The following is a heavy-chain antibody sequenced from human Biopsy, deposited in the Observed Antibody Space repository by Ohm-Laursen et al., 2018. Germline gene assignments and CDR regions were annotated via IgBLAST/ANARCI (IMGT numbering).Heavy chain of an antibody. CDR3: ALQSVAQMKNFDY. CDR1: GFSFTGYY. D-gene: IGHD6-19*01. J-gene: IGHJ4*02. CDR2: ISPKSGGT. V-gene: IGHV1-2*02. Sequence: VASVNVSCKASGFSFTGYYIHWVRQAPGQGLEWMGWISPKSGGTNYAHKFQGIITMTRDTSMSTAYMEMSRLRCDDTAVYYCALQSVAQMKNFDYWGQGTLVTVSS.